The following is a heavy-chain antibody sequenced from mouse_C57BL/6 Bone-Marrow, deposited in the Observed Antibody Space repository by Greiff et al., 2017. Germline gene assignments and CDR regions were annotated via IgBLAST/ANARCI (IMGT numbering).Heavy chain of an antibody. CDR3: NRDSSHDCYAMDY. D-gene: IGHD1-1*01. CDR2: INPSTGGT. J-gene: IGHJ4*01. Sequence: VQLQQSGPELVKPGASVKISCKASGYSFTGYYMNWVKQSPEKSLEWIGEINPSTGGTTYNQKFKAKATLTVDKSSSTAYMQLKSLTSEDSAVYYCNRDSSHDCYAMDYWGQGTSVTVSS. V-gene: IGHV1-42*01. CDR1: GYSFTGYY.